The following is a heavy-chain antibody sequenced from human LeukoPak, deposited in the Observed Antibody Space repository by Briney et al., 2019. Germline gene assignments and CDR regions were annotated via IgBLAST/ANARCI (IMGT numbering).Heavy chain of an antibody. D-gene: IGHD4-23*01. J-gene: IGHJ3*01. CDR3: AKIRSGGGSFDV. CDR1: GGSFSGYY. Sequence: SETLSLTCAVYGGSFSGYYWSWIRQPPGKGLEWIGEINHSGSTNYNPSLKSRVTMSVDTSKNQVSLRLSSVTAADTAVYYCAKIRSGGGSFDVWGQGAMVTVSS. V-gene: IGHV4-34*01. CDR2: INHSGST.